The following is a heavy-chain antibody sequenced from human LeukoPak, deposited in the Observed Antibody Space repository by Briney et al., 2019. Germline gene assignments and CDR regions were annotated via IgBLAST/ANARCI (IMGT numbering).Heavy chain of an antibody. CDR3: ARDSGTTGEVKFVP. D-gene: IGHD4-17*01. Sequence: SETLSLTCTVSGGSISSYYWSWIRQPPGKGLEWIAYIYYSGSTNYNPSLKSRVTMSIDTSKSQFFLNLRSVTAADTAVYYCARDSGTTGEVKFVPWGQGILVTVSS. V-gene: IGHV4-59*12. CDR2: IYYSGST. CDR1: GGSISSYY. J-gene: IGHJ5*02.